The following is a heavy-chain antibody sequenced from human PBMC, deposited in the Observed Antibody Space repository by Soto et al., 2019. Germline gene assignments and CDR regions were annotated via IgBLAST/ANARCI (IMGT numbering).Heavy chain of an antibody. CDR2: ISAYNGNT. V-gene: IGHV1-18*01. J-gene: IGHJ3*02. CDR3: ASSSTPVTIFGVVINPDAFDI. CDR1: GYTFTSYG. D-gene: IGHD3-3*01. Sequence: ASVKVSCKASGYTFTSYGICWVRQAPGQGLEWMGWISAYNGNTNYAQKLQGRVTMTTDTSKSTAYMELRSLRSDDTAVYYCASSSTPVTIFGVVINPDAFDIWGQGTMVTVSS.